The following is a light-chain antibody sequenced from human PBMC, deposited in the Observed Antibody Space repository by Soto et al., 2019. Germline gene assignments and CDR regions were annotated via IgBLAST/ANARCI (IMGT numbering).Light chain of an antibody. Sequence: EIVLTQSPGTLSLSPGERVTLSCRASQSVSSNYLAWYQQKPGQAPRLLIYGASSRATGIPDRFSGSGSGTDFTLTISRLEPEDFAVYYCEQYGSSLKWTFGQGTKVEIK. CDR1: QSVSSNY. CDR2: GAS. J-gene: IGKJ1*01. CDR3: EQYGSSLKWT. V-gene: IGKV3-20*01.